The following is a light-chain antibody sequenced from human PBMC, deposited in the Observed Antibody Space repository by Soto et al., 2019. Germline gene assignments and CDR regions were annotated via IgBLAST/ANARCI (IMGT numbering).Light chain of an antibody. CDR1: SSDVGRYNL. Sequence: QAVVTQPASVSGSPGQSITISCTGSSSDVGRYNLVSWYQHHPGKAPKVVIYGVSARPSGVSNRFSGSKSGNTASLTISGLQAEDEGDYYCCSQSGSIIWMFGGGTKLTVL. CDR3: CSQSGSIIWM. J-gene: IGLJ3*02. V-gene: IGLV2-23*02. CDR2: GVS.